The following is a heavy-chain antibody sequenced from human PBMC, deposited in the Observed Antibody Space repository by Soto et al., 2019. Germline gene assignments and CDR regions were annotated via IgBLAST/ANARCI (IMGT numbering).Heavy chain of an antibody. CDR3: ARQRFGSFSGSYVFDL. D-gene: IGHD3-16*01. CDR2: IKWDASEK. Sequence: PGGSLRLSCAASGFTFGYYWMSWVRQAPGKGLEWLATIKWDASEKKYADSVKGRFTMSRDNAKNSLFLQMTSLSGDDTAVYYCARQRFGSFSGSYVFDLWGQGT. V-gene: IGHV3-7*01. J-gene: IGHJ5*02. CDR1: GFTFGYYW.